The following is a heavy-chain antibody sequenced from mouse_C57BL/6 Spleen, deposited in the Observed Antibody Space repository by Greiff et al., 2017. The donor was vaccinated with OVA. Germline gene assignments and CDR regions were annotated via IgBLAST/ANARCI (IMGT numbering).Heavy chain of an antibody. CDR2: IYPGDGDT. Sequence: VQLQQSGAELVKPGASVKISCKASGYAFSSYWMNWVKQRPGKGLEWIGQIYPGDGDTNYNGKFKGKATLTADKSSSTAYMQLSSLTSEDSAVYFCASGGMVTTNWYFDVWGTGTTVTVSS. CDR3: ASGGMVTTNWYFDV. J-gene: IGHJ1*03. CDR1: GYAFSSYW. D-gene: IGHD2-10*02. V-gene: IGHV1-80*01.